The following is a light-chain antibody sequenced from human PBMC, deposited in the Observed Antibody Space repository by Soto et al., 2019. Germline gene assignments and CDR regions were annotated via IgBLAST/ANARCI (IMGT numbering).Light chain of an antibody. V-gene: IGKV2-28*01. Sequence: DIVITQSTLSLPVTPGEPASLSCRSSQSLLHSNGYNYLDWYLQKPGQSPQLLIYLGSNRASGVPDWFSGSGSATDFILKISRVEAEDVGVYYCLQALQPLYTFGQGNKLEIK. CDR2: LGS. CDR3: LQALQPLYT. CDR1: QSLLHSNGYNY. J-gene: IGKJ2*01.